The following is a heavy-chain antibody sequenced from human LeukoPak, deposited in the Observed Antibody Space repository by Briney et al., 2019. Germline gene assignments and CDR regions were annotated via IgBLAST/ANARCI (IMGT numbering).Heavy chain of an antibody. CDR3: ARDGDGITMTFDY. CDR1: GFAFSDYY. CDR2: ISISGSDT. D-gene: IGHD3-22*01. V-gene: IGHV3-11*01. Sequence: PGGSLRLSCAASGFAFSDYYMSWICQAPGKGLEWLSYISISGSDTFYADSVSGRFTISRDNAKNSLFLQMNSLRVEDTAVYYCARDGDGITMTFDYWGQGTLVTVSS. J-gene: IGHJ4*02.